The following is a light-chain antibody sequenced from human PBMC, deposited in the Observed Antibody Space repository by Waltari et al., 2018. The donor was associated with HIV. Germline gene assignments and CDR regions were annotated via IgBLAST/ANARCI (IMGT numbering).Light chain of an antibody. Sequence: QTVVTQEPSFLVSPGGTVTLTCGLHPGPVLPPSFPIWYQQTPGQAPLTLIYSTNNRSSGVPDRFSGSILGNKAALTITGAQADDETDYYCLVHMGHGAWVFGGGTKLTVL. V-gene: IGLV8-61*01. CDR2: STN. CDR3: LVHMGHGAWV. J-gene: IGLJ3*02. CDR1: PGPVLPPSF.